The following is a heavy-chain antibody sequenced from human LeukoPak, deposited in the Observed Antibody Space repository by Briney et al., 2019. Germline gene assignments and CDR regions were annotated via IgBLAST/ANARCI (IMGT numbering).Heavy chain of an antibody. CDR1: GYTFTSYD. Sequence: VKVSCKASGYTFTSYDINWVRQATGQGPEWMGWMNPNSGNTGYAQKFQGRVTITRNTSISTAYMELSSLRSEDTAVYYCARGDDYYYMDVWGKGTTVTVSS. J-gene: IGHJ6*03. V-gene: IGHV1-8*03. CDR3: ARGDDYYYMDV. CDR2: MNPNSGNT.